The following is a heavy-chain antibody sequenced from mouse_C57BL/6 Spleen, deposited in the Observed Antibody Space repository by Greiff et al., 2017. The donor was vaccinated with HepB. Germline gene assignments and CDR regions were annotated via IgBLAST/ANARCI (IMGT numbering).Heavy chain of an antibody. CDR3: TTSSYGPFDY. CDR2: IVPENGDT. V-gene: IGHV14-4*01. CDR1: GFNIKDDY. Sequence: EVQLQESGAELVRPGASVKLSCTASGFNIKDDYMHWVKQRPEQGLEWIGWIVPENGDTEYASKFQGKATITADTSSNTAYLQLSSLTSEDTAVYYCTTSSYGPFDYWGQGTTLTVSS. D-gene: IGHD1-1*01. J-gene: IGHJ2*01.